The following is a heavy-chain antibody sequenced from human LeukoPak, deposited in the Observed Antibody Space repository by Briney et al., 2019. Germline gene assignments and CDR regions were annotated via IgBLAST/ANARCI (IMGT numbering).Heavy chain of an antibody. CDR2: ISSSSSYI. J-gene: IGHJ5*02. CDR1: GFTFSSYS. D-gene: IGHD2-15*01. Sequence: PGGSLRLSCAASGFTFSSYSMNWVRQAPGKGLEWASSISSSSSYIYYADSVKGRFTISRDNAKNSLYLQMNSLRAEDTAVYYCATAVVSIFDPWGQGTLVTVSS. CDR3: ATAVVSIFDP. V-gene: IGHV3-21*01.